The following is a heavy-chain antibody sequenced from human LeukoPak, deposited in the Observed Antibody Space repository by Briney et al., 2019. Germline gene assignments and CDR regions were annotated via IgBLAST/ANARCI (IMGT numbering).Heavy chain of an antibody. J-gene: IGHJ4*02. D-gene: IGHD1-26*01. CDR3: ARTLGAAALDY. V-gene: IGHV3-11*06. Sequence: DSVKGRFTISRDNAKNSPYLQMNSLRAEDTAVYYCARTLGAAALDYWGQGTLVTVSS.